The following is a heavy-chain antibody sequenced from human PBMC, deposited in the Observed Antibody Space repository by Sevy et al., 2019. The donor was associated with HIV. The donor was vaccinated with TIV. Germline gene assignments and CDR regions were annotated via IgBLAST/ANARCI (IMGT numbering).Heavy chain of an antibody. CDR3: AKDSSGGIDYFDY. Sequence: GGSLRLSCAASGFTFSSYAMSWVRQAPGKGLEWVSAISGSGGSTYYADSVKGRFTISRDNSKNTLYRQMNSLRAEDTAVYYCAKDSSGGIDYFDYWGQGTLVTVSS. CDR1: GFTFSSYA. CDR2: ISGSGGST. J-gene: IGHJ4*02. D-gene: IGHD2-15*01. V-gene: IGHV3-23*01.